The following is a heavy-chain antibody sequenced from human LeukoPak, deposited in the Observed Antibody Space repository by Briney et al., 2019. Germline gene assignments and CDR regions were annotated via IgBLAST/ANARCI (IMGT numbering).Heavy chain of an antibody. CDR1: GRSISSGSYY. CDR3: ARDQVVPAAMITMVRGQTKKYYYYMDV. V-gene: IGHV4-61*02. Sequence: PSETLSLTCTVSGRSISSGSYYWRWIRQPAGKGLEWIGRIYTSGSTNYNPSLKSRVTISVDTSKNQFSLKLSSVTAADTAVYYCARDQVVPAAMITMVRGQTKKYYYYMDVWGKGTTVTISS. J-gene: IGHJ6*03. D-gene: IGHD2-2*01. CDR2: IYTSGST.